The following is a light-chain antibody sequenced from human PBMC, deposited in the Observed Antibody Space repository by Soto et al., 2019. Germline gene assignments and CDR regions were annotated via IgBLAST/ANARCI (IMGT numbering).Light chain of an antibody. Sequence: EIVMTQSPATLSVCPGERATRSCRASQSVSSNLAWYQQKPGQAPRLLIYGASTRATGIPDRFSGSGSGTDFTLTISRLEPEDFAVYYCHQYDSWTFGQGTKVDI. CDR2: GAS. V-gene: IGKV3-15*01. CDR3: HQYDSWT. J-gene: IGKJ1*01. CDR1: QSVSSN.